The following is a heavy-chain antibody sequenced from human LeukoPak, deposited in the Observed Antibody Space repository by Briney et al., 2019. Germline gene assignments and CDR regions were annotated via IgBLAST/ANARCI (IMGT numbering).Heavy chain of an antibody. CDR3: AGDWPTVIADY. D-gene: IGHD4-11*01. CDR2: ISASNGDT. CDR1: GYTFTSHG. J-gene: IGHJ4*02. V-gene: IGHV1-18*01. Sequence: ASVKVSCKTSGYTFTSHGISWVRQAPGQGLEWMGWISASNGDTKYAQRMQGRLTMTTDTSTSTAYMELRSLRSDDTAIYYCAGDWPTVIADYWGQGTLVTVSS.